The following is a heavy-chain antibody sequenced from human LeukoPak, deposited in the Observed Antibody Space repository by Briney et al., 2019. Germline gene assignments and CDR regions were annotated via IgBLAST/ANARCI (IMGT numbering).Heavy chain of an antibody. Sequence: ASVKVPCKASGYTFTSYGISWVRQAPGQGLEWMGWISAYNGNTNYAQKLQGRVTMTTDTSTSTAYMELRSLRSDDTAVYYCARSAAAAGIPDYWGQGTLVTVSS. CDR3: ARSAAAAGIPDY. D-gene: IGHD6-13*01. CDR2: ISAYNGNT. J-gene: IGHJ4*02. V-gene: IGHV1-18*01. CDR1: GYTFTSYG.